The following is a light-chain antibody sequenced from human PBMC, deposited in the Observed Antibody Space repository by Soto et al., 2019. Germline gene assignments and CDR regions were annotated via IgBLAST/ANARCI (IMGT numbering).Light chain of an antibody. CDR3: CSYTGSSTYV. CDR1: SSDVGSYNL. CDR2: EGS. V-gene: IGLV2-23*01. Sequence: QSALTQPASVSGSPGQSITISCTGTSSDVGSYNLVSWYQQHPVKAPKLMIYEGSKRPSGVSNRFSGSKSGNTASLTISGLQAEDEAEYFCCSYTGSSTYVFGTGTKLTVL. J-gene: IGLJ1*01.